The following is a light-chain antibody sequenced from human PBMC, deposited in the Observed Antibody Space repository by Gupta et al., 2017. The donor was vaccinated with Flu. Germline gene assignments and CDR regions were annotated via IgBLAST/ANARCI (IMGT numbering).Light chain of an antibody. CDR3: QVWDSVSAHQF. CDR2: DNR. J-gene: IGLJ1*01. V-gene: IGLV3-21*02. CDR1: DIGSES. Sequence: SYVLTQPPSVSVAPGPAARLTCGVNDIGSESVHWYQQKPGQAPALVVYDNRDRPSGIPERFFGANSGNTATPTINRVEAGDEAAYYCQVWDSVSAHQFFGTGTQVTVL.